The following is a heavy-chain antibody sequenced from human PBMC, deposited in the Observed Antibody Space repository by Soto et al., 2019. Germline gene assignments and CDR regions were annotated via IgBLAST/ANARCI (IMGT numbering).Heavy chain of an antibody. D-gene: IGHD3-10*01. Sequence: PSENLSLTCAVYGGSFSGYYWSWIRQPPGKGLEWIGEINHSGSTNYNPSLKSRVTISVDTSKNQFSLKLSSVTAADTAVYYCARLAPITMVRGVISTYYYYGMDVWGQGTTVTVSS. CDR2: INHSGST. J-gene: IGHJ6*02. CDR3: ARLAPITMVRGVISTYYYYGMDV. V-gene: IGHV4-34*01. CDR1: GGSFSGYY.